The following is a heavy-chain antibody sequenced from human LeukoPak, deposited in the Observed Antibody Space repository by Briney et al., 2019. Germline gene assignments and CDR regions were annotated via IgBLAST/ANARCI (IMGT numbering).Heavy chain of an antibody. J-gene: IGHJ4*02. CDR2: INHSGST. V-gene: IGHV4-34*01. CDR1: GVSFSGYY. Sequence: SETLSLTCAVYGVSFSGYYWSWIRQPPGKGLEWIGEINHSGSTNYNPSLKSRVTIPVDTSKNQFSLKLSSVTAADTAVYYCARVRTPHWGQGTLVTVSS. CDR3: ARVRTPH.